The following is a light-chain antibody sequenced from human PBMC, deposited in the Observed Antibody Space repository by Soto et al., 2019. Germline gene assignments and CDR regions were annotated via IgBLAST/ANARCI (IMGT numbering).Light chain of an antibody. V-gene: IGKV1-39*01. CDR1: QTISSF. J-gene: IGKJ1*01. CDR2: AAS. CDR3: QQTYIILRA. Sequence: DIQMTQSPSSLSASVGDRVTITCRASQTISSFLNWYQQKPGKAPRLLIYAASNLQSGVPSRFSGSGSGTDSTLTINSLQREDFATYYCQQTYIILRAFGQGTKVDIK.